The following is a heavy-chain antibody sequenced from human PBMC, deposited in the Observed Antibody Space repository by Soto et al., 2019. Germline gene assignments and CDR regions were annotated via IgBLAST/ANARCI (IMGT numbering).Heavy chain of an antibody. CDR2: ISAYNGNT. Sequence: ASVKVSCKASGYTFTSYGISWVRQAPGQGLEWMGWISAYNGNTNYAQKLQGRVTMTTDTSTSTAYMELRSLRSDDTAVYYCARGRLRYFDCLGWFDPWGQGTLVTVSS. D-gene: IGHD3-9*01. V-gene: IGHV1-18*01. CDR1: GYTFTSYG. CDR3: ARGRLRYFDCLGWFDP. J-gene: IGHJ5*02.